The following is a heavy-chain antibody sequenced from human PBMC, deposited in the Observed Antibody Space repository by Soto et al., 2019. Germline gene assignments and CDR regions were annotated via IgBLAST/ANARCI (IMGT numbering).Heavy chain of an antibody. V-gene: IGHV4-59*01. CDR2: IYYSGST. D-gene: IGHD2-2*02. CDR3: AKYTRTPDS. Sequence: SETLSLTCTVSGGSISSYYWSWIRQPPGKGLEWIGYIYYSGSTNYNPSLKSRVTISVDTSKNQFSLKLSSVTAADTAVYYCAKYTRTPDSWGQGILVTVSS. CDR1: GGSISSYY. J-gene: IGHJ4*02.